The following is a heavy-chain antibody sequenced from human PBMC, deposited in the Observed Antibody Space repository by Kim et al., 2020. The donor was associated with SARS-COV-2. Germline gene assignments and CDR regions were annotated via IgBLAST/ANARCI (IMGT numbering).Heavy chain of an antibody. V-gene: IGHV3-30*04. CDR2: ISYDGSNK. CDR3: ARLYVWGSYRYPYYFDY. CDR1: GFTFSSYA. Sequence: GGSLRLSCAASGFTFSSYAMHWVRQAPGKGLEWVAVISYDGSNKYYADSVKGRFTISRDNSKNTLSLQMNSLRAEDTAVYYCARLYVWGSYRYPYYFDY. J-gene: IGHJ4*01. D-gene: IGHD3-16*02.